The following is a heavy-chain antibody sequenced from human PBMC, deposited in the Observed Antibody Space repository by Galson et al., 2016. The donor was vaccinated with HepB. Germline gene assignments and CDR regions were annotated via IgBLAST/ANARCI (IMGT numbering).Heavy chain of an antibody. J-gene: IGHJ5*02. V-gene: IGHV3-53*01. CDR1: EFMISSNY. CDR2: FYSGGST. CDR3: ARGASGSYSLIS. D-gene: IGHD6-25*01. Sequence: SLRLSCAVSEFMISSNYMTWVRQAPGKGLEWVSVFYSGGSTYYTDSVKGRFTIPRDNSKNTMYLQMNSLRVEDTAVYYCARGASGSYSLISWGPGTLVTVSS.